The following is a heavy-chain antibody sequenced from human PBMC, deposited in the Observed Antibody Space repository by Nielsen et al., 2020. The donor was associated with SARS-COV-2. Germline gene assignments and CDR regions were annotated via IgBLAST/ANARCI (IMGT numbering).Heavy chain of an antibody. CDR1: GFTFRSYA. J-gene: IGHJ4*02. CDR2: IYSGGSST. V-gene: IGHV3-23*03. Sequence: GESLKISCAASGFTFRSYAMNWVRQAPGKGLEWVSVIYSGGSSTYYADSVKGRFTISRDNSKNTLYLQMNSLRAEDTAVYYCAKTTTVTPPDYFDYWGQGTLVTVSS. CDR3: AKTTTVTPPDYFDY. D-gene: IGHD4-17*01.